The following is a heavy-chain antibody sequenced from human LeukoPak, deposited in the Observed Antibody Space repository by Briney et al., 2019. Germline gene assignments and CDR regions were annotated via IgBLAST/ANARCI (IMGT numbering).Heavy chain of an antibody. CDR1: GVTCSSVD. D-gene: IGHD3-16*01. CDR2: ITAGHYPT. V-gene: IGHV3-23*01. Sequence: WGSLRLSCADSGVTCSSVDMGWVRQAPGKGLEWVSSITAGHYPTYNTDSVKGRFTISRDNSKNTLYLQMNSLRADDTAVYYCTKDPNGDYVGAFDPWGQGALVTVSS. J-gene: IGHJ5*02. CDR3: TKDPNGDYVGAFDP.